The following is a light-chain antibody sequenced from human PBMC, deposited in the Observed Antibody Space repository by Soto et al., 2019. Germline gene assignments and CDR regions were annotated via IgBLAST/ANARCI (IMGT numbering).Light chain of an antibody. CDR3: SSYTSSSTLYV. CDR1: SSDVGGYNY. CDR2: DVS. V-gene: IGLV2-14*01. Sequence: QSALTQPASVSVSPGQSITISCTGTSSDVGGYNYVSWYQQHPGKAPKLIIYDVSNRPSGVSDRFSGSKSGNTASLTISGLQAEDEVDYYCSSYTSSSTLYVFGTGTKLTVL. J-gene: IGLJ1*01.